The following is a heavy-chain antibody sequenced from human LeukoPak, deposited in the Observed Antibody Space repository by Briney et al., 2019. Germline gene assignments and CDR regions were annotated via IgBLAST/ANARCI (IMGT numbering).Heavy chain of an antibody. CDR3: ARGEQEMATMSIDY. J-gene: IGHJ4*02. D-gene: IGHD5-24*01. CDR1: GFSFSTYS. Sequence: PGGSLRLSCAASGFSFSTYSMNWVRQAPGKGLEWVSYISSLGSTIYYADSVKGRFTISRDNAKNSLYLQMSSLRAEDTAVYYCARGEQEMATMSIDYWGQGTLVTVSS. CDR2: ISSLGSTI. V-gene: IGHV3-48*01.